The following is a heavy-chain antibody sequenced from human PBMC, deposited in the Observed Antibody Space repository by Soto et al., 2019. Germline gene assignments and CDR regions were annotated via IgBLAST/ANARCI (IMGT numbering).Heavy chain of an antibody. CDR3: AREVGGGVVVPAAVQHYYYYGMDV. CDR2: ISYDGSNK. Sequence: QVQLVESGGGVVQPGRSLRLSCAASGFTFSSYAMHWVRQAPGKGLEWVAVISYDGSNKYYADSEKGRFTISRDNSKNALYLQMNSLRAEDTAVYYCAREVGGGVVVPAAVQHYYYYGMDVWGQGTKVTVSS. CDR1: GFTFSSYA. J-gene: IGHJ6*02. D-gene: IGHD2-2*01. V-gene: IGHV3-30-3*01.